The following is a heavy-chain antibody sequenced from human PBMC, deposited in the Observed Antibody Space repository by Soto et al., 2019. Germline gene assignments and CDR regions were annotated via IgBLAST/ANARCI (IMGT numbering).Heavy chain of an antibody. CDR3: ARDRRSSGWSTVGLPDY. V-gene: IGHV3-33*01. CDR2: IWYDGSNK. CDR1: GFTFSSYG. Sequence: QVQLVESGGGVVQPGRSLRLSCAASGFTFSSYGMHWVRQAPGKGLEWVAVIWYDGSNKYYADSVKGRFTISRDNSKNTLYLQMNSLRAEDTAVYYCARDRRSSGWSTVGLPDYWGQGTLVTVSS. D-gene: IGHD6-19*01. J-gene: IGHJ4*02.